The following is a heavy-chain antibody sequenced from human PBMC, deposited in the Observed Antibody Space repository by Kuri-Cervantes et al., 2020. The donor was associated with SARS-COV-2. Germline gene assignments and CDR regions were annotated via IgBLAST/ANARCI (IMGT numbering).Heavy chain of an antibody. J-gene: IGHJ4*02. CDR3: ARDGTHVYDYVWGSYRWADY. CDR1: GGTFSSYA. V-gene: IGHV1-69*10. CDR2: IIPILGIA. Sequence: SVKVSCKASGGTFSSYAISWVRQAPGQGLEWMGGIIPILGIANYAQKFQGRVTITADKSTSTAYMELRSLRSDDTAVYYCARDGTHVYDYVWGSYRWADYWGQGTLVTVSS. D-gene: IGHD3-16*02.